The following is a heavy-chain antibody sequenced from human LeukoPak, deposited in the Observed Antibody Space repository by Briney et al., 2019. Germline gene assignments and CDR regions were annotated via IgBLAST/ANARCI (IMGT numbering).Heavy chain of an antibody. J-gene: IGHJ6*02. CDR1: GYTFTSYA. CDR2: INTNTGNP. Sequence: GASVKVSCKASGYTFTSYAMNWVRQAPGQGLEWMGWINTNTGNPTYAQGFTGRFVFSLDTSVSTAYLQINSLKAEDTAVYYCARVEGADYYYYGMDVWGQGTTVTVSS. CDR3: ARVEGADYYYYGMDV. D-gene: IGHD1-26*01. V-gene: IGHV7-4-1*02.